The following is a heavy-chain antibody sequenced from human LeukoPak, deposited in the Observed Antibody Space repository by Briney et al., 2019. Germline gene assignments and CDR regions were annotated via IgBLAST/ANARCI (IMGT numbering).Heavy chain of an antibody. V-gene: IGHV3-7*01. Sequence: PGGSLRLSCAASGFTFSSYWMSWVRQAPGKGLEWVANIKQDGSEKYYVDSVKGRFTISRDNAKNPLYLQMNSLRAEDTAVYYCAAGDSSSWYSDAFDIWGQGTMVTVSS. D-gene: IGHD6-13*01. CDR2: IKQDGSEK. CDR3: AAGDSSSWYSDAFDI. CDR1: GFTFSSYW. J-gene: IGHJ3*02.